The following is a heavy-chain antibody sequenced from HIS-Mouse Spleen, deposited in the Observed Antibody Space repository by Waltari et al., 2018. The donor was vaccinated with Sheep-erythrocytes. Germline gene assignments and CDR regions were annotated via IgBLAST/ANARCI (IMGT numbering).Heavy chain of an antibody. J-gene: IGHJ5*02. V-gene: IGHV4-59*01. Sequence: QVQLQESGPGLVKPSETLSLTCTVSGGSISSYYWSWIRQPPGKGLEWIGYIYYSGSTNYNPSLKSRITISVDTSKNQFSLKLSDVTAADTAVYYCARGYYGSGRNWFDPWGQGTLVTVSS. CDR1: GGSISSYY. CDR3: ARGYYGSGRNWFDP. D-gene: IGHD3-10*01. CDR2: IYYSGST.